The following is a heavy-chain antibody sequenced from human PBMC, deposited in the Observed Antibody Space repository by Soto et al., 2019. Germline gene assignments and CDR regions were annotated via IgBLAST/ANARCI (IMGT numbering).Heavy chain of an antibody. J-gene: IGHJ4*02. CDR3: ARADQSVQLERQVFDY. Sequence: PSETLSLTCAVSGYSISSGYYWGWIRQPPGKGLEWIGSIYHSGSTYYNPSLKSRVTISVDTSKNQFSLKLSSVTAADTAVYYCARADQSVQLERQVFDYWGQGTLVTVSS. CDR1: GYSISSGYY. V-gene: IGHV4-38-2*01. D-gene: IGHD1-1*01. CDR2: IYHSGST.